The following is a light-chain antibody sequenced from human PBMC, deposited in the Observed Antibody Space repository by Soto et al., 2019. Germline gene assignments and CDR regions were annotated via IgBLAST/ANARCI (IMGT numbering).Light chain of an antibody. CDR2: KAS. Sequence: DIQMTQSPSTLSASVGDRVTITCRASQSISSWLAWYQQKPGKAPKLLIYKASTLESGVPSRFSGSGSGTEFTLTINSLQPDDFATYYCQQYNSYPFTCGQGTKLEIK. CDR3: QQYNSYPFT. J-gene: IGKJ2*01. CDR1: QSISSW. V-gene: IGKV1-5*03.